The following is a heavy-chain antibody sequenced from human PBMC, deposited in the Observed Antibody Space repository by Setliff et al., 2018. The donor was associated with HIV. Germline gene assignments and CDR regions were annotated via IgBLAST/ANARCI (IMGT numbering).Heavy chain of an antibody. V-gene: IGHV3-73*01. Sequence: GGSLRLSCSASGFTFSGSALHWVRQASGKGLEWVGRIKTKPNDYATAHAASVKGRFTISRDDSQNTAYLQMNSLRTEDTAVYYCAKEPSSCSAPRPSLCGYLDSWGQGTQVTVSS. D-gene: IGHD5-12*01. CDR2: IKTKPNDYAT. CDR1: GFTFSGSA. CDR3: AKEPSSCSAPRPSLCGYLDS. J-gene: IGHJ5*01.